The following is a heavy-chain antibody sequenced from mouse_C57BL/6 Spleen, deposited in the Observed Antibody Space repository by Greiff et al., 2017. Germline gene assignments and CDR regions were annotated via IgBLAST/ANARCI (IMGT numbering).Heavy chain of an antibody. J-gene: IGHJ1*03. Sequence: EVKLQESGAELVKPGASVKLSCTASGFNIKDYYMHWVKQRTEQGLEWIGRIDPEDGETKYAPKFPGKATITADTSSNTAYLQLSSLTSEDTAVYYCATPYYYGSHWYFDVWGTGTTVTVSS. D-gene: IGHD1-1*01. V-gene: IGHV14-2*01. CDR1: GFNIKDYY. CDR2: IDPEDGET. CDR3: ATPYYYGSHWYFDV.